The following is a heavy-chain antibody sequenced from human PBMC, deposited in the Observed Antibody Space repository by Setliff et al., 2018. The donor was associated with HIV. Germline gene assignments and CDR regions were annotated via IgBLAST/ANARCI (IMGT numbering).Heavy chain of an antibody. Sequence: ASVKVSCKASGYTFTNNGLSWVRQAPGQGLEWMGWINVHSGGTNYAQKFRGRVTMTRDTSINTAHMYLSSLRSDDTAIYFCARGTDFWSGSSNFDYWGQGTQVTVSS. V-gene: IGHV1-2*02. CDR1: GYTFTNNG. CDR2: INVHSGGT. CDR3: ARGTDFWSGSSNFDY. D-gene: IGHD3-3*01. J-gene: IGHJ4*02.